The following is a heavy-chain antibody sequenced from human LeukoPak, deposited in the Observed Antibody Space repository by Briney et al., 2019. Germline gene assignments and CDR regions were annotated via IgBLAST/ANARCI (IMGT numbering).Heavy chain of an antibody. D-gene: IGHD3-22*01. CDR1: GGSVSSYY. J-gene: IGHJ3*02. V-gene: IGHV4-59*02. Sequence: SETLSLTCTVSGGSVSSYYWNWIRQSPGEGLEWIGYIYYTRSTKYNPSLESRVTISLDTSKNQFSLKLSSVTAADTAVYYCARRVVVVTANDKSDVFDMWGQGTVVTVSS. CDR3: ARRVVVVTANDKSDVFDM. CDR2: IYYTRST.